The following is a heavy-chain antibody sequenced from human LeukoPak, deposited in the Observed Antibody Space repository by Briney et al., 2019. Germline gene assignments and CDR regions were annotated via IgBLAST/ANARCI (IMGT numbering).Heavy chain of an antibody. J-gene: IGHJ4*02. CDR3: ARGVGYCSGGSCYPDYFDY. CDR1: GGSFSGYY. Sequence: SETLCLTCAAYGGSFSGYYWSWIRQPPGKGLEWIGEINHSGSTNYNPSLKSRVTIPVDTSKNQFSLKLSSVTAADTAVYYCARGVGYCSGGSCYPDYFDYWGQGTLVTVSS. V-gene: IGHV4-34*01. D-gene: IGHD2-15*01. CDR2: INHSGST.